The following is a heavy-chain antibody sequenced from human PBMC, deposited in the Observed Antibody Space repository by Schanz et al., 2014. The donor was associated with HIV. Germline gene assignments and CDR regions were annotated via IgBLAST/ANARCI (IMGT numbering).Heavy chain of an antibody. J-gene: IGHJ3*01. V-gene: IGHV3-7*01. CDR1: GFIFSGYW. Sequence: DVQLVESGGGLVQPGGSRRLSCAASGFIFSGYWMSWVRQAPGKGLEWVANIKQDGSEQQYVDSVKGRFTISRDNAKSSLFLQMNSLRAEDTAVYYCAKDLAMKVQPIYGGAFDVWGQGTRVTVSS. CDR3: AKDLAMKVQPIYGGAFDV. CDR2: IKQDGSEQ. D-gene: IGHD3-22*01.